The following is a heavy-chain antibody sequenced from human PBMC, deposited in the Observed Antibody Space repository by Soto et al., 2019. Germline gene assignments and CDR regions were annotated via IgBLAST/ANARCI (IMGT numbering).Heavy chain of an antibody. CDR1: GYTFTSYY. J-gene: IGHJ5*02. D-gene: IGHD6-13*01. V-gene: IGHV1-46*01. CDR2: INPSGGST. Sequence: GASVKVSCKASGYTFTSYYMHWVRQAPGQGLEWMGIINPSGGSTSYAQKFQGRVTTTRDTSTSTVYMELSSLRSEDTAVYYCARDLGSYSSSWYWFDPWGQGTLVTVSS. CDR3: ARDLGSYSSSWYWFDP.